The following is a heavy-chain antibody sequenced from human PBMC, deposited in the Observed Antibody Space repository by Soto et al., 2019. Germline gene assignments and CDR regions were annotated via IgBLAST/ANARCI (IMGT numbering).Heavy chain of an antibody. V-gene: IGHV2-5*02. J-gene: IGHJ5*02. CDR1: GFSLSTSGVG. D-gene: IGHD6-13*01. Sequence: QITLKESGPTLVKPTQTLTLTCTFSGFSLSTSGVGVGWIRQPPGKALDWLALIYWDGDKRYSPSLKSRLTITKDTSKNPGVLTMTNVDPVDTATYYCAHRRQAAARLSGWFDPWGQGTLVTVSS. CDR3: AHRRQAAARLSGWFDP. CDR2: IYWDGDK.